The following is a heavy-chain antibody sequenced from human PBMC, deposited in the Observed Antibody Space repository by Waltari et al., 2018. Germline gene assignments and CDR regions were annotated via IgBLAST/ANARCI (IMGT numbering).Heavy chain of an antibody. Sequence: EVQLVESGGGLVQPGGSLRLSCAASGFTIGQSYMSWVRQAPGKGLGWVSVMYSGGAMHYTDSVKGRFTISRDNSKNILYLQMSSLRVDEDTAMYYCVKDGGSSRGPFGYWGQGSLVIVS. CDR3: VKDGGSSRGPFGY. D-gene: IGHD3-22*01. CDR1: GFTIGQSY. V-gene: IGHV3-53*01. CDR2: MYSGGAM. J-gene: IGHJ4*02.